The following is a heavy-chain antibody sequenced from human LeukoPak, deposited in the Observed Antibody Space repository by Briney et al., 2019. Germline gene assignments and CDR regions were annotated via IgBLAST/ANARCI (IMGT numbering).Heavy chain of an antibody. V-gene: IGHV3-66*01. J-gene: IGHJ4*02. CDR1: GFTVSSNY. Sequence: GGSLRLSCAASGFTVSSNYMSWVRQAPGKGLEWVSVIYSGGSTYYADSVKGRFTISRDNSKNTLYLQMNSLRAEDTAVYYCARDSGSYYVVHFDYWGQGTLVTVSS. CDR3: ARDSGSYYVVHFDY. CDR2: IYSGGST. D-gene: IGHD1-26*01.